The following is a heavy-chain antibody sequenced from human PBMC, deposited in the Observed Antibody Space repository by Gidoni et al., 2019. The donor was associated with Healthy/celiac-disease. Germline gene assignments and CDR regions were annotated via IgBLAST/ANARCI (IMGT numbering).Heavy chain of an antibody. CDR2: INTSGSN. V-gene: IGHV4-4*07. D-gene: IGHD3-22*01. Sequence: QVQLQESGPGLVKPSETLALTRTVPGGSIRNHYCAWVRQSAGKGLEWIGRINTSGSNTYNPSLQSRVTMSLDTSKSQFSLRLTSVTAADTAVYFCAAYPSLYDRSGYYVAWGQGTLVTVSS. CDR3: AAYPSLYDRSGYYVA. J-gene: IGHJ5*02. CDR1: GGSIRNHY.